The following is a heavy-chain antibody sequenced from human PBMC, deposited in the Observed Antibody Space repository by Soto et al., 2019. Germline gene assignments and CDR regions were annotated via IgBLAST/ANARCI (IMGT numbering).Heavy chain of an antibody. CDR3: ARSEVRGVIGWLDP. CDR1: GGTFSSYA. D-gene: IGHD3-10*01. Sequence: QVQLVQSGAEVKKPGSSVKVSCKASGGTFSSYAISWVRQAPGQGLEWMGGIIPIFGTANYAQKFQGRVTITADKSPSTAYMELSSLRSEDTAVYYCARSEVRGVIGWLDPWGQGPLVTVSS. CDR2: IIPIFGTA. J-gene: IGHJ5*02. V-gene: IGHV1-69*06.